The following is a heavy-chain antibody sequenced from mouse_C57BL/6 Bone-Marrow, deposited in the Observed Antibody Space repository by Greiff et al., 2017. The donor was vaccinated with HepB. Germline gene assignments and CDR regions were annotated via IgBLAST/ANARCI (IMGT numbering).Heavy chain of an antibody. J-gene: IGHJ3*01. CDR1: GFSLTRSG. Sequence: LQESGPGLVAPSQSLSITCTVSGFSLTRSGVGWVRQPPGKGLEWLGVIWVGGSTNYNSALMSRLSISKDNSKSQVFLKMNSLQTEDTAMYYCAKHGSYGFAYWGQGTLVTVSA. CDR2: IWVGGST. CDR3: AKHGSYGFAY. D-gene: IGHD2-12*01. V-gene: IGHV2-9*01.